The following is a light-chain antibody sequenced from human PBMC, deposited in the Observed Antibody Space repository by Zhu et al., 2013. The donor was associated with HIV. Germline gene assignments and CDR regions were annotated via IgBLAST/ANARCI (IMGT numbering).Light chain of an antibody. V-gene: IGKV3D-20*02. J-gene: IGKJ4*01. Sequence: EIVLTQSPGTLSLSPGERATLSCRASQRVSSSHLAWYQQKPGQAPRLLIYGASSRATGIPDRFSGSGSGTDFTLTISRLEPEDFAVYYCQQRSNWPPLTFGGGTKVEIK. CDR2: GAS. CDR3: QQRSNWPPLT. CDR1: QRVSSSH.